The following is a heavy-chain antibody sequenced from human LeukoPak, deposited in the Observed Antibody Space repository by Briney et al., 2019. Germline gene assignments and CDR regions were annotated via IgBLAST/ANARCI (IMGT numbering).Heavy chain of an antibody. CDR2: IYHSGST. V-gene: IGHV4-39*07. D-gene: IGHD1-26*01. CDR1: GGSISSSSYY. CDR3: ASRGDWVGAPGGYDY. Sequence: SETLSLTCTVSGGSISSSSYYWGWIRQPPGKGLEWIGSIYHSGSTYYNPSLKSRVTISVDTSKNQFSLKLSSVTAADTAVYYCASRGDWVGAPGGYDYWGQGTLVTVSS. J-gene: IGHJ4*02.